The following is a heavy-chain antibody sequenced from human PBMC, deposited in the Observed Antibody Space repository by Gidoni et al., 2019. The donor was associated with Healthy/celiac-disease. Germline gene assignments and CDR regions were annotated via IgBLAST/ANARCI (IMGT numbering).Heavy chain of an antibody. Sequence: VQLVQSGAEVKKPGASVKVSCKASGYTFTSYGISWVRQAPGQGLEWMGWISAYNGNTNYAQKLQGRVTMTTDTSTSTAYMELRSLRSDDTAVYYCARDRISGGRAGFYYYYGMDVWGQGTTVTVSS. D-gene: IGHD3-10*01. V-gene: IGHV1-18*01. CDR1: GYTFTSYG. CDR3: ARDRISGGRAGFYYYYGMDV. J-gene: IGHJ6*02. CDR2: ISAYNGNT.